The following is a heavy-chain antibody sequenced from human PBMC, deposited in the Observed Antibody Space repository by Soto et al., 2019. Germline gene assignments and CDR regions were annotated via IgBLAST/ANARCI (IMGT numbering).Heavy chain of an antibody. CDR1: GYSFTSYW. D-gene: IGHD2-15*01. Sequence: ESLKISCKGSGYSFTSYWIGWVRQMPGKGLEWMGIIYPGDSDTRYSPSFQGQVTISADKSISTAYLQWSSLKASDTAMYYCARYCSGGSCYSNYYYYGMDVWGQGTTVTVSS. J-gene: IGHJ6*02. CDR2: IYPGDSDT. CDR3: ARYCSGGSCYSNYYYYGMDV. V-gene: IGHV5-51*01.